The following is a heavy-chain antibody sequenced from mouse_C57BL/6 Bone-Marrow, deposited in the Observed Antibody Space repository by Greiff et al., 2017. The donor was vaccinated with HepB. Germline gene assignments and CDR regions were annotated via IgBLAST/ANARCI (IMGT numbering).Heavy chain of an antibody. J-gene: IGHJ1*03. V-gene: IGHV3-6*01. D-gene: IGHD1-1*01. Sequence: DVKLDESGPGLVKPSQSLSLTCSVTGYSITSGYYWNWIRQFPGNKLEWMGYISYDGSNNYNPSLKNRISITRDTSKNQFFLKLNSVTTEDTATYYCARDPPYYYGSSHWYFDVWGTGTTVTVSS. CDR2: ISYDGSN. CDR1: GYSITSGYY. CDR3: ARDPPYYYGSSHWYFDV.